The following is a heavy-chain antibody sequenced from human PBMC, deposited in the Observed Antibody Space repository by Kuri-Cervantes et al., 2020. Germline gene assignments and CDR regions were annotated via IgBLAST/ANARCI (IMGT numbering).Heavy chain of an antibody. CDR2: ISYDGSNK. J-gene: IGHJ5*02. D-gene: IGHD2-21*01. Sequence: GGSLRLSCAASGFTFSDYYMSWVRQAPGKGLEWVAVISYDGSNKYYADSVKGRFTISRDNSKNTLYLQMNSLRAEDTAVYYCARAEATDWYNTIRFDPWGQGTLVTVSS. CDR1: GFTFSDYY. CDR3: ARAEATDWYNTIRFDP. V-gene: IGHV3-30*03.